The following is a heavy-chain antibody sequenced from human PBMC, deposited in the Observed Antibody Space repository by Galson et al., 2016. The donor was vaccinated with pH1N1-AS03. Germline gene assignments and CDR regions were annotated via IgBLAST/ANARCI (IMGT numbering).Heavy chain of an antibody. Sequence: SLRLSCAASGFTFSKTGMNWVRQAPGKGPEWVSSIDEGGSHPYSADSLQGRFTISRDNTKNSLFLHMNSLRAEDTAVYYCVTDGTFGSTIEHWCQGALVTVSS. J-gene: IGHJ4*02. CDR3: VTDGTFGSTIEH. CDR1: GFTFSKTG. CDR2: IDEGGSHP. D-gene: IGHD2-15*01. V-gene: IGHV3-21*01.